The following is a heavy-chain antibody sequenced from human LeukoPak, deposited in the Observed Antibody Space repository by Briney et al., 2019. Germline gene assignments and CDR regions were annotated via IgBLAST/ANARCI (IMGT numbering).Heavy chain of an antibody. CDR1: GYTFTSYA. Sequence: ASVKVSCKASGYTFTSYAMNWVRQAPGQGLEWMGGIIPIFGTANYAQKFQGRVTITADESTSTAYMELSSLRSEDTAVYYCARDRWSMVYALNFDYWGQGTLVTVSS. V-gene: IGHV1-69*13. D-gene: IGHD2-8*01. CDR2: IIPIFGTA. CDR3: ARDRWSMVYALNFDY. J-gene: IGHJ4*02.